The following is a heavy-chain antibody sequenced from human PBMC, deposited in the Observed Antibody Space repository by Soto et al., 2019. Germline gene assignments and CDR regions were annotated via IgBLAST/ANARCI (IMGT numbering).Heavy chain of an antibody. J-gene: IGHJ4*02. CDR2: IDPSDSQT. CDR1: GYSFAGYW. Sequence: GESLKIACKGSGYSFAGYWITWVRQKPGKGLEWMGRIDPSDSQTYYSPSFRGHVTISATKSITTVFLQWSSLRASDTAMYYCARQIYDSDTGPNFQYYFDSWGKGTPVTVSS. CDR3: ARQIYDSDTGPNFQYYFDS. D-gene: IGHD3-22*01. V-gene: IGHV5-10-1*01.